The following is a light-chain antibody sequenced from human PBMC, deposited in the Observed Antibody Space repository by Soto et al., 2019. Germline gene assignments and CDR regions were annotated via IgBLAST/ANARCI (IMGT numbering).Light chain of an antibody. CDR1: QGIRND. CDR2: AAS. J-gene: IGKJ1*01. V-gene: IGKV1-17*01. CDR3: LQHNSYPWT. Sequence: DIQMTQSPSSLSASVGDRVTITCRARQGIRNDLVWFQQKPGKAPKRLIYAASSLHSGVPSRFSGSGSGTELPLTISSLQPEDFATYYCLQHNSYPWTFGQGTKVEIK.